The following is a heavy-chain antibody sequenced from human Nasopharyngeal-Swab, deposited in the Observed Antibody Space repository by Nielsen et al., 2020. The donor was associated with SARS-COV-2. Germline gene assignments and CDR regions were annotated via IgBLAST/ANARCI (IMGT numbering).Heavy chain of an antibody. V-gene: IGHV3-30-3*01. J-gene: IGHJ4*02. Sequence: VRQAPGKGLEWVAVISYDGSNKYYADSVKGRFTISRDNSKNTLYLQMNSLRAEDTAVYYCARSEYSSSHWGQGTLVTVS. D-gene: IGHD6-6*01. CDR3: ARSEYSSSH. CDR2: ISYDGSNK.